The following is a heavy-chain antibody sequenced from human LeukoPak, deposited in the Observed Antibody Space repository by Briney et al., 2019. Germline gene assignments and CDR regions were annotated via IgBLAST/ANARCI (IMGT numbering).Heavy chain of an antibody. CDR2: IRYDGSNK. Sequence: GGSLRLSCAASGFTFSSYGMHWVRQAPGKGLEWVAFIRYDGSNKYYADSVKGRFTISRDNSKNTLYLQMNSLRAEDTAVYYCARDGGPTGTGAFDIWGQGTMVTVSS. D-gene: IGHD1-1*01. J-gene: IGHJ3*02. CDR1: GFTFSSYG. CDR3: ARDGGPTGTGAFDI. V-gene: IGHV3-30*02.